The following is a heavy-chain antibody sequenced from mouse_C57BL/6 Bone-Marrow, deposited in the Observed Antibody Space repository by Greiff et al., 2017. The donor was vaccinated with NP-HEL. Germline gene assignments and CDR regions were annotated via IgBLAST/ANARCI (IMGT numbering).Heavy chain of an antibody. V-gene: IGHV1-64*01. CDR3: ARYPPSLYWYFDV. CDR2: IHPNSGST. J-gene: IGHJ1*03. CDR1: GYTFTSYW. Sequence: VQLQQPGAELVKPGASVKLSCKASGYTFTSYWMHWVKQRPGQGLEWIGMIHPNSGSTNYNEKFKSKATLTVDKSSSTAYMQLSSLTSEDSAVYYCARYPPSLYWYFDVWGTGTTVTVSS.